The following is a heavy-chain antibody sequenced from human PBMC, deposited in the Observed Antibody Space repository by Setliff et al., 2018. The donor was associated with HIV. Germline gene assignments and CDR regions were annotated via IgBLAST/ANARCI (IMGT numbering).Heavy chain of an antibody. J-gene: IGHJ6*02. CDR2: IVDSGAT. D-gene: IGHD2-8*01. CDR1: GGSLTNYY. Sequence: SETLSLTCAVYGGSLTNYYWTWIRKSPGKGLEWIGEIVDSGATTYNPSLKSRVTILLDTSKKQFSLKLNSVTAADAAVYYCARVPSCADSWCYIYYYYYYGMDVWGQGTTVTVSS. V-gene: IGHV4-34*12. CDR3: ARVPSCADSWCYIYYYYYYGMDV.